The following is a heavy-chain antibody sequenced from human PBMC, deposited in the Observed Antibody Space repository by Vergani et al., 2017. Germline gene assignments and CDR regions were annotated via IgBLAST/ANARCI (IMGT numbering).Heavy chain of an antibody. V-gene: IGHV1-46*03. D-gene: IGHD3-10*01. Sequence: QVQLVQSGAEVKKPGASVKVSCKASGYTFTSYYMHWVRQAPGQGLEWMGIINPSGGSTSYAQKFQGRVTMTRDTSTSTVYMELRSLRSEDTAVYYCARDGKGITMVRGVPYYGMDVWGQGTTVTVSS. CDR1: GYTFTSYY. CDR3: ARDGKGITMVRGVPYYGMDV. J-gene: IGHJ6*02. CDR2: INPSGGST.